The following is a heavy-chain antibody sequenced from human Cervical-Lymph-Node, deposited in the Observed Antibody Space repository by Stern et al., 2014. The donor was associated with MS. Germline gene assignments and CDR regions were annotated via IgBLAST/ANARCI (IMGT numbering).Heavy chain of an antibody. Sequence: VQLVESGAEVKKPGASVKVSCKASGYTFTSHDINWVRQATGQGLEWMGWMNPNSGNTGYAQKFQGRVTMTRNTSISTAYMELSSLRSEDTAVYYCARGDYSNYYYYCAMDVWGQGTTVTVSS. CDR1: GYTFTSHD. V-gene: IGHV1-8*01. J-gene: IGHJ6*02. CDR3: ARGDYSNYYYYCAMDV. CDR2: MNPNSGNT. D-gene: IGHD4-11*01.